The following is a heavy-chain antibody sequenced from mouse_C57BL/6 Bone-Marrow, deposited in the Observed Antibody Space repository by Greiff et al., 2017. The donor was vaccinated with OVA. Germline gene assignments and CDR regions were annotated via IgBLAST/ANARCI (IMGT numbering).Heavy chain of an antibody. CDR3: ASTRGNYFAY. D-gene: IGHD2-1*01. Sequence: EVKVVESGGGLVQPGGSLKLSCAASGFTFSDYYMYWVRQTPEKRLEWVAYISNGGGSTYYPDTVKGRFTISRDNAKNTRYLQLSRLKSEDTAMYYCASTRGNYFAYWGQGTLVTVSA. CDR1: GFTFSDYY. V-gene: IGHV5-12*01. CDR2: ISNGGGST. J-gene: IGHJ3*01.